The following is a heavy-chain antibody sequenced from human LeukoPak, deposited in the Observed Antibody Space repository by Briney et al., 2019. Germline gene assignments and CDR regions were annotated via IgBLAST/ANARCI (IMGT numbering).Heavy chain of an antibody. Sequence: PGGSLRLSCAASGFTFSSYGMHWVRQAPGKGLEWVAFIRYDGSNKYYADSVKGRFTISRDNSKNTLYLQMNSLRDEDTAVYYCARGHVPGSDRHWDYWGQGILVTVSS. V-gene: IGHV3-30*02. D-gene: IGHD3-10*01. CDR2: IRYDGSNK. CDR1: GFTFSSYG. J-gene: IGHJ4*02. CDR3: ARGHVPGSDRHWDY.